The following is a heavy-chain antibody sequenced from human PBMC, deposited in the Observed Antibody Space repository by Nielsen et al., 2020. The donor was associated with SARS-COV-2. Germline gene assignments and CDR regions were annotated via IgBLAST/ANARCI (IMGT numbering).Heavy chain of an antibody. D-gene: IGHD6-13*01. CDR3: AKDRWAAASYFDY. J-gene: IGHJ4*02. Sequence: GGSLRLSCAASGFTFSSYGMHWVRQAPGKGLEWVAVISYDGSNKYYADSVKGRFTISRDNSKNTLYLQMNSLRAEDTALYYCAKDRWAAASYFDYWGQGTLVTVSS. CDR1: GFTFSSYG. CDR2: ISYDGSNK. V-gene: IGHV3-30*18.